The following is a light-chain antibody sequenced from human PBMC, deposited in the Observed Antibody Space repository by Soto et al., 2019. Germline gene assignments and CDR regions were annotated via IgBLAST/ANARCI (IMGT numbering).Light chain of an antibody. V-gene: IGKV1-39*01. CDR2: AAS. J-gene: IGKJ2*01. CDR1: QSINSY. CDR3: QQSSDSPYT. Sequence: DIQMTQSPSSLSASVGDRVTITCRASQSINSYLNWYQQKPGKAPNLLIYAASSLQSGVPSRFSGSGSGTDFTLTISSLQPEDFATYYCQQSSDSPYTFGRGTKLEIK.